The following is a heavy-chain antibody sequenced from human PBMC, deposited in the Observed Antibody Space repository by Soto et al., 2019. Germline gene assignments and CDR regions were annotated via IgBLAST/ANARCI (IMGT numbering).Heavy chain of an antibody. D-gene: IGHD2-2*01. V-gene: IGHV1-69*10. CDR2: INPILGVT. J-gene: IGHJ3*02. Sequence: GASVKVSCKASGYTFTGYYMQWVRQAPGQGFEWMGGINPILGVTNYAQKFQGRVTITADKSTSTAYMELSSLRSEDTAVYYCAGEDIVVVPAAQHAFDIWGQGAMVTVSS. CDR1: GYTFTGYY. CDR3: AGEDIVVVPAAQHAFDI.